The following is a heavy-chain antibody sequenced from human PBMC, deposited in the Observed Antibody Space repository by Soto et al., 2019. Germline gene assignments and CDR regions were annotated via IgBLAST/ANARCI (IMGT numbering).Heavy chain of an antibody. D-gene: IGHD3-22*01. CDR3: ARPSGYYYDSSGYHYFDY. CDR2: IIPIFGTA. Sequence: GASVKVSCKASGGTFSSYAISWVRQAPGQGLEWMGGIIPIFGTANYAQKFQGRVTITADESTSTAYMELSSLGSEDTAVYYCARPSGYYYDSSGYHYFDYWGQGTLVTVSS. V-gene: IGHV1-69*13. CDR1: GGTFSSYA. J-gene: IGHJ4*02.